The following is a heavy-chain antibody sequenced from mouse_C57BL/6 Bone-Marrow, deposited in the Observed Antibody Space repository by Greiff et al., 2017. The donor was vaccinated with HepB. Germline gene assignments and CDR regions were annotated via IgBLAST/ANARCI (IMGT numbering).Heavy chain of an antibody. Sequence: VKLMESGAELARPGASVKLSCKASGYTFTSYGISWVKQRTGQGLEWIGEIYPRSGNTYYNEKFKGKATLTADKSSSTAYMELRSLTSEDSAVYFCAGVITTVVNYFDYWGQGTTLTVSS. CDR3: AGVITTVVNYFDY. CDR1: GYTFTSYG. D-gene: IGHD1-1*01. J-gene: IGHJ2*01. CDR2: IYPRSGNT. V-gene: IGHV1-81*01.